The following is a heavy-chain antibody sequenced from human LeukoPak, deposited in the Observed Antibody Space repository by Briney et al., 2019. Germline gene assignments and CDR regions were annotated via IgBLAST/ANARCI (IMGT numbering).Heavy chain of an antibody. CDR1: GFTFSSYS. CDR3: ASFMTTVTTPDY. Sequence: GRSLRLSCAASGFTFSSYSMNWVRQAPGKGLEWVSSISSSSSYICYADSVKGRFTISRDNAKNSLYLQMNSLRAEDTAVYYCASFMTTVTTPDYWGQGTLVTVSS. D-gene: IGHD4-17*01. V-gene: IGHV3-21*01. CDR2: ISSSSSYI. J-gene: IGHJ4*02.